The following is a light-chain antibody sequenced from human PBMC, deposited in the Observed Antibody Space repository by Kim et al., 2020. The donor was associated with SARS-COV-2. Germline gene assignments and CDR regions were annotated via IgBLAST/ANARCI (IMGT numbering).Light chain of an antibody. CDR2: AAS. CDR1: QGISSY. J-gene: IGKJ4*01. V-gene: IGKV1-8*01. Sequence: STGDRVTITCRASQGISSYLAWYQQKPGKAPKLLIYAASTLQSGVPSRFSGSGSGTDFTLTISCLQSEDFATYYCQHYYSYPPLTFGGGTKVDIK. CDR3: QHYYSYPPLT.